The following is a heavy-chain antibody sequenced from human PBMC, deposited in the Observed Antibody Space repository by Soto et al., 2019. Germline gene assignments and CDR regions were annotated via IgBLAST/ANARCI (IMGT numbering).Heavy chain of an antibody. D-gene: IGHD3-9*01. J-gene: IGHJ5*02. V-gene: IGHV5-10-1*01. CDR3: ARSFRYYDILTGSPAVWFDH. CDR1: GYSFTSYW. CDR2: IDPSDSYT. Sequence: PGESLKISCKGSGYSFTSYWISWVRQMPGKGLEWMGRIDPSDSYTNYSPSFQGHVTISADKSISTAYLQWSSLKASDTAMYYCARSFRYYDILTGSPAVWFDHWGQGTLVTVSS.